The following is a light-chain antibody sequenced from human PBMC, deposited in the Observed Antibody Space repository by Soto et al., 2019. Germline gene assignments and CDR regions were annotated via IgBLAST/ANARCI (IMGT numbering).Light chain of an antibody. J-gene: IGLJ2*01. CDR3: QSYDSSLSGSV. CDR1: SSNIGAGYD. Sequence: QPVLTQPPSVSGAPGQRVTISCTGSSSNIGAGYDVHWYQQLPGTAPKHLIYGNSNRPSGVPDRFSGSKSGTSASLAITGLQAEDEADYYCQSYDSSLSGSVFGGGTKVTVL. V-gene: IGLV1-40*01. CDR2: GNS.